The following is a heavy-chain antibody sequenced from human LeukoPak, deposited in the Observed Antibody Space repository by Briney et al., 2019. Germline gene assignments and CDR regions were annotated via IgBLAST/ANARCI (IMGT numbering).Heavy chain of an antibody. J-gene: IGHJ3*02. CDR2: IYTSGSH. CDR3: ASSPATYCSSTSCYMIRRHDAFDI. D-gene: IGHD2-2*02. Sequence: SETLSLTCTVSGGSISSYYWIWMREPGGKGLEWIGRIYTSGSHNYSPSLKSRVTMSVDTSKNQFSLKLSSVTAADTAVYYCASSPATYCSSTSCYMIRRHDAFDIWGQGTMVTVSS. CDR1: GGSISSYY. V-gene: IGHV4-4*07.